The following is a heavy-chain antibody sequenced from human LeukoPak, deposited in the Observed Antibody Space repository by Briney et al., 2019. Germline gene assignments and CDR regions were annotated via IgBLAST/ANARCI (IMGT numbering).Heavy chain of an antibody. D-gene: IGHD6-19*01. CDR2: IYYSGST. J-gene: IGHJ6*02. Sequence: SETLSLTCTVSGGSISTDAPYWAWIRQPPGKGLEWIGSIYYSGSTYYSSSLKSRVTLSVDTSKNQFSLKMSSVTAADTAVFYCARLFSRGWEYHFGLDVWGPGTTVTVS. V-gene: IGHV4-39*01. CDR3: ARLFSRGWEYHFGLDV. CDR1: GGSISTDAPY.